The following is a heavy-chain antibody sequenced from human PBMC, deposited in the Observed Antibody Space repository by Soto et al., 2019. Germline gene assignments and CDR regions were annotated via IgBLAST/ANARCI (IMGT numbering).Heavy chain of an antibody. D-gene: IGHD2-2*01. CDR1: GFSLSHARVG. CDR2: IFSNDEK. Sequence: QVTLKESGPVVVKPTETLTLTCTVSGFSLSHARVGVSWIRQPPGKALEWLAHIFSNDEKSYITSLKNRLTISKDTSKSQVVLTMTNVDPVDSGTYYCALIKDCSRTDCYLASFDPWGQGTLVTVSS. CDR3: ALIKDCSRTDCYLASFDP. V-gene: IGHV2-26*01. J-gene: IGHJ5*02.